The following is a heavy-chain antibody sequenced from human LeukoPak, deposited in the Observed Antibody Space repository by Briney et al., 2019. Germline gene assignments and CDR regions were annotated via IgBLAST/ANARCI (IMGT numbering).Heavy chain of an antibody. CDR2: INPNSGGT. D-gene: IGHD3-22*01. CDR3: ARDKEDYYDSSAPWI. Sequence: ASVKVSCKASGYTFTGYYMHWVRPAPGQGREWMGWINPNSGGTNYAQKFQGRVTMTRDTSISTAYMELSRLRSDDTAVYYCARDKEDYYDSSAPWIWGQGTMVTV. CDR1: GYTFTGYY. V-gene: IGHV1-2*02. J-gene: IGHJ3*02.